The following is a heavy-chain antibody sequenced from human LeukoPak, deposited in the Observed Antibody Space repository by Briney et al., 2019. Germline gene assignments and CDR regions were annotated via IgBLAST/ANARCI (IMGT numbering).Heavy chain of an antibody. Sequence: GGSLRLSCTASGFTFGDYAMSWVRQAPGKGLEWVSSISSSSSYIYYADSVKGRFTISRDNAKNSLYLQMSSLRAEDTAVYYCARDYYGSEWGQGTLVTVSS. CDR1: GFTFGDYA. V-gene: IGHV3-21*01. CDR3: ARDYYGSE. D-gene: IGHD3-10*01. J-gene: IGHJ4*02. CDR2: ISSSSSYI.